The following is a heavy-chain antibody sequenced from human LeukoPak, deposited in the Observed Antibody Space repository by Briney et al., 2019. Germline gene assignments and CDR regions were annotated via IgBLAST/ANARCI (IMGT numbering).Heavy chain of an antibody. CDR2: IYHSGST. J-gene: IGHJ4*02. V-gene: IGHV4-38-2*02. CDR3: AREGKASYYDSSGYHY. CDR1: GYSISSGYY. Sequence: SETLSLTCTVSGYSISSGYYWGWIRQPPGKGLEWIGSIYHSGSTYYNPSLKSRVTILVDTSKNQFSLKLSSVTAADTAVYYCAREGKASYYDSSGYHYWGQGTLVTVSS. D-gene: IGHD3-22*01.